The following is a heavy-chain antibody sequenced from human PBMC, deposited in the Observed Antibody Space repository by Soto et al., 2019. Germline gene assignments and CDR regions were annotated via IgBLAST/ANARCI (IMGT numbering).Heavy chain of an antibody. Sequence: EVQLVESGGGLVQPGGSLRLSCAASGFTCSSYWMSWVRQAPGKGLEWVANIKQDGSEKYYVDSVKGRFTISRDNAKNSLYLQMNSLRAEDTAVYYCASEEGGDYGDHGDYWGQGTLVTASS. J-gene: IGHJ4*02. CDR2: IKQDGSEK. CDR1: GFTCSSYW. D-gene: IGHD4-17*01. V-gene: IGHV3-7*01. CDR3: ASEEGGDYGDHGDY.